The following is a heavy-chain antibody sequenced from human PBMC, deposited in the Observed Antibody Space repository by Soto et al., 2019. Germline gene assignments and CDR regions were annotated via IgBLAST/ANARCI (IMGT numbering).Heavy chain of an antibody. Sequence: QVQLVESGGGVVQPGRSLRLSCAASGFTFSSYGMHWVRQAPGKGLEWVAVMWYDGSNKYYADSVKGRFTISRDNSKNTLYLQMNSLRAEDTAVYYCARDPRGSSSHDGWFDPWGQGTLVTVSS. V-gene: IGHV3-33*01. CDR3: ARDPRGSSSHDGWFDP. CDR1: GFTFSSYG. D-gene: IGHD6-13*01. CDR2: MWYDGSNK. J-gene: IGHJ5*02.